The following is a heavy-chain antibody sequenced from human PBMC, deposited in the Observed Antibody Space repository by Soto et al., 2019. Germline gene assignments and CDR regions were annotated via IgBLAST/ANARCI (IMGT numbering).Heavy chain of an antibody. D-gene: IGHD3-22*01. CDR1: GYSFTSYW. CDR2: IYPGDSDT. Sequence: GASLKISCKGSGYSFTSYWIGWVRQMPGKGLEWTGIIYPGDSDTRYSPSFQGQVTISADKSISTAYLQWSSLKASDTAMYYCASELIVVASTSYYGIDVWGQGTTVTVSS. CDR3: ASELIVVASTSYYGIDV. J-gene: IGHJ6*02. V-gene: IGHV5-51*01.